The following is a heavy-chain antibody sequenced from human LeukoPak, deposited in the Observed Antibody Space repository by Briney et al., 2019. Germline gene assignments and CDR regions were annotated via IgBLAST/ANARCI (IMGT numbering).Heavy chain of an antibody. CDR3: ARGPAGPYYFDY. Sequence: SETLSLTCTVSGGSISTYYWTWIRQPPGKGLEWIGYIYYSGSTNYNPSLRSRVTISLDTSKNQFSLKLSSVTAADTAVYYCARGPAGPYYFDYWGQGTPVTVSS. V-gene: IGHV4-59*01. CDR1: GGSISTYY. D-gene: IGHD2-2*01. J-gene: IGHJ4*02. CDR2: IYYSGST.